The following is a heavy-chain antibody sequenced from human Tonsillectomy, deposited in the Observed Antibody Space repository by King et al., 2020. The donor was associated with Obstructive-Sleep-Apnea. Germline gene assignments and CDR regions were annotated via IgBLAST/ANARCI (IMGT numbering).Heavy chain of an antibody. CDR1: GFTFSSYG. D-gene: IGHD3-22*01. Sequence: VQLVESGGGVVQPGRSLRLSCAASGFTFSSYGMHWVRQAPGKGLEWGAVIWYDGSNKNYADSVKGRFTISRDNSKNTLYLQMNSLRAEDTAVYYCARDGLDDSSGSDYWGQGTLVTVSS. CDR3: ARDGLDDSSGSDY. J-gene: IGHJ4*02. CDR2: IWYDGSNK. V-gene: IGHV3-33*01.